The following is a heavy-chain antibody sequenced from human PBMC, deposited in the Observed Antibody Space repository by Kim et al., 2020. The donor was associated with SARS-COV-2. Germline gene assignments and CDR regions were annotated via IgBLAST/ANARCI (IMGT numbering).Heavy chain of an antibody. J-gene: IGHJ4*02. CDR3: ARNHLISGSNAVAY. Sequence: ANSVKGRFTISREKAKSKVELQMNSLRAEDKAVYYCARNHLISGSNAVAYWGQGTLVTVSS. D-gene: IGHD1-26*01. V-gene: IGHV3-74*01.